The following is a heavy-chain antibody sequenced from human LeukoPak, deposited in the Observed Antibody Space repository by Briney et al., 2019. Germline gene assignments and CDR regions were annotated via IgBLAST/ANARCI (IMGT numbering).Heavy chain of an antibody. Sequence: SKTLSLTCTVSGGSISSYYWSWIRQPPGKGLEWIGYIYYSGSTNYNPSLKSRVTISVDTSKNQFSLKLSSVTAADTAVYYCARQKYVGYYFDYWGQGTLVTVSS. V-gene: IGHV4-59*08. D-gene: IGHD1-26*01. J-gene: IGHJ4*02. CDR1: GGSISSYY. CDR2: IYYSGST. CDR3: ARQKYVGYYFDY.